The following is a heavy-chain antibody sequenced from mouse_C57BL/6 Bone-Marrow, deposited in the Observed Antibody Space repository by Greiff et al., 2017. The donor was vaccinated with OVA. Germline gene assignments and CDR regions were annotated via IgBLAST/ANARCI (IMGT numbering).Heavy chain of an antibody. D-gene: IGHD2-5*01. Sequence: QVQLQQSGAELVRPGASVTLSCKASGYTFTDYDMHWVKQTPVHGLEWIGAIDPETGGTAYNQKFKGKAILTAAKSSSTAYMELRSLTSEDSAVYYCTSSFSNYGDFDYWCQGTTLTVSS. J-gene: IGHJ2*01. CDR1: GYTFTDYD. V-gene: IGHV1-15*01. CDR3: TSSFSNYGDFDY. CDR2: IDPETGGT.